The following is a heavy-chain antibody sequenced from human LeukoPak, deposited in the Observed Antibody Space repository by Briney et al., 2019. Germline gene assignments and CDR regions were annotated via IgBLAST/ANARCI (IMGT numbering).Heavy chain of an antibody. D-gene: IGHD4-17*01. CDR1: GGPISSGDYY. CDR3: ARVDDGDYGYAFDI. V-gene: IGHV4-30-4*08. CDR2: IYYSGST. J-gene: IGHJ3*02. Sequence: SETLSLTCTVSGGPISSGDYYWSWIRQPPGKGLEWIGYIYYSGSTYYNPSLKSRVTISVDTSKNQFSLKLSSVTAADTAVYYCARVDDGDYGYAFDIWGQGTMVTVSS.